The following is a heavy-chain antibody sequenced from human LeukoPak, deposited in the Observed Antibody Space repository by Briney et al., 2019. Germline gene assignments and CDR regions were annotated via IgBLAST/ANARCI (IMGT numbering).Heavy chain of an antibody. CDR1: GFTFSSYG. Sequence: PGGSLRLSCAASGFTFSSYGMHWVRQAPGKGLEWVAFIRYDGSNKYYADSVKGRFTISRDNSKNTLYLQMNSLRADDTAIYYCGKGRSMLGELSGDYWGQGTLVTVSS. J-gene: IGHJ4*02. D-gene: IGHD3-10*02. V-gene: IGHV3-30*02. CDR2: IRYDGSNK. CDR3: GKGRSMLGELSGDY.